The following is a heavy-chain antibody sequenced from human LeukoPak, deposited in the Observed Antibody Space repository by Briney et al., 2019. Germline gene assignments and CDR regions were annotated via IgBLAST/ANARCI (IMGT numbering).Heavy chain of an antibody. V-gene: IGHV4-34*01. Sequence: SETLSFTCAVYGGSFSGYYSSWIRQPPGRGLEWIGEINHSGSTNYNPSLKSRVTISVDTSKNQLSLKLSSVTAADTAVYYCARGGPLAAADGEIDYWGQGTLVTVSS. D-gene: IGHD6-13*01. J-gene: IGHJ4*02. CDR2: INHSGST. CDR1: GGSFSGYY. CDR3: ARGGPLAAADGEIDY.